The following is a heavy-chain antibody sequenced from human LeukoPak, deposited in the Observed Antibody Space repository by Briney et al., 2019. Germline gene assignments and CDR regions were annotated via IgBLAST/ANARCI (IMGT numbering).Heavy chain of an antibody. CDR2: IWYDGSNK. D-gene: IGHD6-13*01. J-gene: IGHJ4*02. Sequence: GGSLRLSCAASGFTFSSYGMHWVRQAPGKGLEWVAVIWYDGSNKYYADSVKGRFTISRDSSKNTLYLQMNSLRAEDTAVYYCAKDILAAAGEGGFDYWGQGTLVTVSS. CDR1: GFTFSSYG. V-gene: IGHV3-33*06. CDR3: AKDILAAAGEGGFDY.